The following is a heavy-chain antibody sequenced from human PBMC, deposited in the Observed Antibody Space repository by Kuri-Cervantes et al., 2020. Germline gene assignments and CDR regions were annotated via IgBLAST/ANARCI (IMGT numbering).Heavy chain of an antibody. CDR2: IWYDGSNK. Sequence: GESLKISCAASGFTFSSYGMHWVRQAPGKGLEWVAVIWYDGSNKYYADSVKGRFTISRDNSKNTLYLQMNSLRAEDTAVYYCAKELLWFGEYDTYYYYGMDVWGQGTTVTVSS. V-gene: IGHV3-30*02. D-gene: IGHD3-10*01. CDR1: GFTFSSYG. J-gene: IGHJ6*02. CDR3: AKELLWFGEYDTYYYYGMDV.